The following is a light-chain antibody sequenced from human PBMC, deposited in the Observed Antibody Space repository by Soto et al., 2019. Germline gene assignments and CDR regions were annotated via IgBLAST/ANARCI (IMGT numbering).Light chain of an antibody. CDR3: HQYNNWPPYT. CDR2: GAS. V-gene: IGKV3-15*01. J-gene: IGKJ2*01. CDR1: QSVGGN. Sequence: EIVMTQSPATLSVSPGERATLSCRASQSVGGNLAWFQQKPGQAPRLLIHGASTRATGIPARFSGSGSGTEFTLTISSLQSEDFAVYYCHQYNNWPPYTFGQGTKLEI.